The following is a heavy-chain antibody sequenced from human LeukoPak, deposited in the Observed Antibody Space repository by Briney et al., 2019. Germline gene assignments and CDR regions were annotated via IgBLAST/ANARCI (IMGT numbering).Heavy chain of an antibody. Sequence: SETLSLTCTVSGGSISTYYWSWIRQPAGKGLEWIGRIYTSGSTNYNPSLKSRVTMSVDTSKNQFSLKLSSVTAADTAVYYCARNGPITMVRGVIIAPLTNNWFDPWGQGTLVTVSS. V-gene: IGHV4-4*07. CDR1: GGSISTYY. J-gene: IGHJ5*02. D-gene: IGHD3-10*01. CDR3: ARNGPITMVRGVIIAPLTNNWFDP. CDR2: IYTSGST.